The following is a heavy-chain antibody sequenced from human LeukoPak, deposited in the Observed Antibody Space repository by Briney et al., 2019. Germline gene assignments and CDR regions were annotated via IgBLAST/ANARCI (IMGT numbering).Heavy chain of an antibody. J-gene: IGHJ6*03. CDR3: ARRGRWFGTPSRGYYYMDV. CDR2: IYPGDSDT. V-gene: IGHV5-51*01. D-gene: IGHD3-10*01. CDR1: GYSFTSYW. Sequence: GESLKNSCKGSGYSFTSYWIGWVRQMPGKGLEWMGIIYPGDSDTRYSPSFQGQVTISADKSISTAYLQWSSLKASDTAMYYCARRGRWFGTPSRGYYYMDVWGKGTTVTVSS.